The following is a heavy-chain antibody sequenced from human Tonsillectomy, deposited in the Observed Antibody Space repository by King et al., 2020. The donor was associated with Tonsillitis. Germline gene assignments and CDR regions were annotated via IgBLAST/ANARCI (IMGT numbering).Heavy chain of an antibody. CDR2: ISGSGSAI. D-gene: IGHD3-10*01. Sequence: VQLVESGGGLVQPGGSLRLSCAASGFTFSSYEMNWVRQAPGKGLKWVSYISGSGSAIYYADSVKGRFTISRDNAKNSLYLQMNSLRAEDTAIYYCARSYGSGTYLDYWCQGTLVTVSS. V-gene: IGHV3-48*03. J-gene: IGHJ4*02. CDR1: GFTFSSYE. CDR3: ARSYGSGTYLDY.